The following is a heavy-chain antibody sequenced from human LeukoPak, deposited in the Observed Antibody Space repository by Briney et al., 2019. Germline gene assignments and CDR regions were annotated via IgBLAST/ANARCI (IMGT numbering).Heavy chain of an antibody. D-gene: IGHD1-1*01. V-gene: IGHV4-38-2*02. Sequence: PSDTLSLTCNVSGYFPSSEFYWGWIRPPPRRGPEWIFQVDHSGTTISNASRNRRVTMSLDTSMNHYSLKLRPGTAADTPVYYCAKTLSVSSPGATWGHGTLVSVSS. J-gene: IGHJ4*01. CDR2: VDHSGTT. CDR3: AKTLSVSSPGAT. CDR1: GYFPSSEFY.